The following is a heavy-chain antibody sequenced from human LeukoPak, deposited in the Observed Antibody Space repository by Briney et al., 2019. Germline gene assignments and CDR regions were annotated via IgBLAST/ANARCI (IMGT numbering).Heavy chain of an antibody. CDR1: GYTFTSHG. CDR3: ARDVRSWYGGYFDY. J-gene: IGHJ4*02. V-gene: IGHV1-18*01. CDR2: ISAYNGNT. D-gene: IGHD6-13*01. Sequence: ASVKVSCKASGYTFTSHGISWVRQAPGQGREWMGWISAYNGNTNYAPKLQGRVTMTTDTSTSTAYMRLRSLRSDDTAVYYWARDVRSWYGGYFDYWGQATLVTVSS.